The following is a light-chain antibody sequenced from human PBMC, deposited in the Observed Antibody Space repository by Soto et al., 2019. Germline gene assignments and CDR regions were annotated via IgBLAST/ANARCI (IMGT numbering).Light chain of an antibody. CDR1: QSVSSGY. CDR3: QQYGSSPWT. J-gene: IGKJ1*01. V-gene: IGKV3-20*01. Sequence: EIVLTQSPGTLSLSPGERAALSCRASQSVSSGYLAWYQQKPGQAPRVLIYGASSRATGIPDRFSGSGSGTDFTLTISRLEPEDFAVYYCQQYGSSPWTFGQGTKVDIK. CDR2: GAS.